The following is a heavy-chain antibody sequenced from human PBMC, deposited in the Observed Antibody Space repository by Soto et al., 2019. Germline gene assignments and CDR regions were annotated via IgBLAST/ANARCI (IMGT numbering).Heavy chain of an antibody. Sequence: QVQLQESGPGLVKPSGTLSLTCAVSDGFISSSNYWSWVRQPPGKGLEWIGQVYHNGGPSYNPSLRSRVTMSIDKSKYQFSLPLSAVTAADTAVYFCVRHGGRLFDYWGPGHLVTVSS. D-gene: IGHD2-15*01. V-gene: IGHV4-4*02. CDR3: VRHGGRLFDY. CDR2: VYHNGGP. J-gene: IGHJ4*02. CDR1: DGFISSSNY.